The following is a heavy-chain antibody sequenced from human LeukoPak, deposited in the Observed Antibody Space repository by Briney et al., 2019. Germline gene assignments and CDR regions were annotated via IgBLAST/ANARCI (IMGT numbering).Heavy chain of an antibody. J-gene: IGHJ5*02. Sequence: SETLSLTCSVSGGSIDTTIYFWGWIRRPTGKGLVGIGNIYYNGDTYYNPSLESRVTLSMDTSKNRFSLRLSAVTAADTAVYYRARTLRALDCFDPWGQGTLVTVSS. CDR1: GGSIDTTIYF. D-gene: IGHD2-21*02. CDR3: ARTLRALDCFDP. CDR2: IYYNGDT. V-gene: IGHV4-39*02.